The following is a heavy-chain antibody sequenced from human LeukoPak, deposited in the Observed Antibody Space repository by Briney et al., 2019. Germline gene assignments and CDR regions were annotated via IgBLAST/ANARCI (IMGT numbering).Heavy chain of an antibody. Sequence: GGSLRLSCAASGFAFSSFAMSWVRQAPGKGLEWVSAIRGPATSTYYADSVKGRFTISRDNSKNTLYLEMNSLRAEDTAIYYCAKDFLRWGSGWSGGLDYWGQGTLVTVSS. CDR2: IRGPATST. CDR1: GFAFSSFA. D-gene: IGHD6-19*01. V-gene: IGHV3-23*01. J-gene: IGHJ4*02. CDR3: AKDFLRWGSGWSGGLDY.